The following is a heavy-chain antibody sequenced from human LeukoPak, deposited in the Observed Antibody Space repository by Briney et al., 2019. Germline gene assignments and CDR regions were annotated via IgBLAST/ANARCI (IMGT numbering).Heavy chain of an antibody. CDR1: GYTFTSYY. CDR2: INPTGGST. D-gene: IGHD4-23*01. J-gene: IGHJ4*02. CDR3: ARDLDYGGNSSPLGD. Sequence: ASVKVSCKASGYTFTSYYIHWVRQAPGQGLEWMGIINPTGGSTSYAQKFQGRVTMTRDTSTSTVYMEMSSLRSEDTAVYYCARDLDYGGNSSPLGDWGQGTLVTVSS. V-gene: IGHV1-46*01.